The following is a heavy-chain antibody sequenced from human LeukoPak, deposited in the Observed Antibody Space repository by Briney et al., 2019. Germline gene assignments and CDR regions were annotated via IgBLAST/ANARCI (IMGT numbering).Heavy chain of an antibody. D-gene: IGHD2-21*02. Sequence: PGGSLRLPCAASGFTFSDYYMSWLRQAPGKGLEWISYIGFSGSTMYYADSVKGRFTISRDNAKNSLYLQMGSLRADDTAVYYCARFRANIVVVTAHIDYWGLGTLVTVSS. CDR2: IGFSGSTM. J-gene: IGHJ4*02. CDR3: ARFRANIVVVTAHIDY. CDR1: GFTFSDYY. V-gene: IGHV3-11*04.